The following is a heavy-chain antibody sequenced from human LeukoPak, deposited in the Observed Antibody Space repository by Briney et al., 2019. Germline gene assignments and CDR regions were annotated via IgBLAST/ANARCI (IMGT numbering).Heavy chain of an antibody. CDR1: GYTFTSYA. D-gene: IGHD1-1*01. J-gene: IGHJ1*01. CDR2: INAGNGNT. V-gene: IGHV1-3*01. CDR3: ARSLEEADGYFQH. Sequence: ASGKVSCKASGYTFTSYAMHWVRQAPGQRLEWMGWINAGNGNTKYSQKFQGRVTITRDTSASTAYMELSSLRSEDTAVYYCARSLEEADGYFQHWGQGTLVTVSS.